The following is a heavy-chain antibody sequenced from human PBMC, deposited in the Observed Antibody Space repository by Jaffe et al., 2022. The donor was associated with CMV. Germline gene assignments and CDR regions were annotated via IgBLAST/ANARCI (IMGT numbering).Heavy chain of an antibody. J-gene: IGHJ6*02. CDR3: ARDQGGSTMIVPYYGMDV. Sequence: QVQLQESGPGLVKPSETLSLTCTVSGGSISSYYWSWIRQPPGKGLEWIGYIYYSGSTNYNPSLKSRVTISVDTSKNQFSLKLSSVTAADTAVYYCARDQGGSTMIVPYYGMDVWGQGTTVTVSS. D-gene: IGHD3-22*01. CDR1: GGSISSYY. CDR2: IYYSGST. V-gene: IGHV4-59*01.